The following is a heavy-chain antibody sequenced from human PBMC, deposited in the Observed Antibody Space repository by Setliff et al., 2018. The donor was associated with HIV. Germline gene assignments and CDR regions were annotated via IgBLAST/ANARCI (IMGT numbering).Heavy chain of an antibody. Sequence: KTSETLSLTCTVSGGSIRTGAYYWGWIRQPPGKGLEWIETVYYGGRTYYSPSLKSRVTISVDTSKNQFSLKVGSVTAADTAVYYCAAKKSGDYPFNWGQGTLVTVSS. CDR2: VYYGGRT. CDR1: GGSIRTGAYY. V-gene: IGHV4-39*07. J-gene: IGHJ4*02. CDR3: AAKKSGDYPFN. D-gene: IGHD4-17*01.